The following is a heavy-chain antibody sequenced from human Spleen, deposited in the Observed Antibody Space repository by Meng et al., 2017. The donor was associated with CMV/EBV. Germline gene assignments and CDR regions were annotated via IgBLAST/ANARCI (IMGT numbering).Heavy chain of an antibody. V-gene: IGHV4-31*02. CDR3: TRADYYGSEALFDP. Sequence: SGDSISGSGYYWTWIRQHPGKGLEWIGYIYDSGSTYYNPSLKSRVIISVHTSKNQFSLQLSSVTAAGTAVYYCTRADYYGSEALFDPWGQGALVTVSS. D-gene: IGHD3-10*01. CDR1: GDSISGSGYY. CDR2: IYDSGST. J-gene: IGHJ5*02.